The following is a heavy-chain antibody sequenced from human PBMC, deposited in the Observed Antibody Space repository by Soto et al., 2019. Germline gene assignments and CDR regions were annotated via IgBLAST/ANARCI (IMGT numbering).Heavy chain of an antibody. Sequence: ASVKVSCKASGYTFTSYGINWVRQAPGQGLEWMGWINPGNGNTKYSQQFQGRVIIARDTSASTAYMELSSLRSEDTAVYYCARGGYFDSTNYLAYWGQGTLVTVSS. V-gene: IGHV1-3*01. J-gene: IGHJ4*02. CDR2: INPGNGNT. D-gene: IGHD3-22*01. CDR1: GYTFTSYG. CDR3: ARGGYFDSTNYLAY.